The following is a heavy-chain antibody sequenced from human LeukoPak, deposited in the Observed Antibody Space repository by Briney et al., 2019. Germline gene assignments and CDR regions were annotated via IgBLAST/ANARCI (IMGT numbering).Heavy chain of an antibody. CDR1: GFTVSSNY. J-gene: IGHJ4*02. CDR2: IYSGGST. Sequence: PGESLRLSCAASGFTVSSNYMSWVRQAPGKGLEWVSVIYSGGSTYYADSVKGRFTISRDNSKNTLYLQMNSLRAEDTAVYYCARGGSGPAAKPLYQFDYWGQGTLVTVSS. V-gene: IGHV3-53*01. CDR3: ARGGSGPAAKPLYQFDY. D-gene: IGHD3-10*01.